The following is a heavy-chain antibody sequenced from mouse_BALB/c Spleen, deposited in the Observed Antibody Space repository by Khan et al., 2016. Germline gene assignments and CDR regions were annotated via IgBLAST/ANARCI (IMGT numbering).Heavy chain of an antibody. J-gene: IGHJ2*01. CDR1: GDSLTSGY. V-gene: IGHV3-8*02. D-gene: IGHD1-1*02. CDR2: ISYSGST. Sequence: EVQLQESGPSLVKPSQTLALTCSVTGDSLTSGYWNWIRKFPGNKLEYMGYISYSGSTYYNPSLKSRISITRDTSKNQYYLQLNAVTTEDTATYCCATYGGDLFAYGGQGRTRTVSS. CDR3: ATYGGDLFAY.